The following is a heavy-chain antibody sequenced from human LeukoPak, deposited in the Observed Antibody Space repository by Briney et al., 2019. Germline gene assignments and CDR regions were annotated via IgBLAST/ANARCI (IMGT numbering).Heavy chain of an antibody. CDR3: ATNYYDSSGYYHNFDY. Sequence: SETLSLTCTVSGGSISSYYWSWIRQPPGKGLEWIGEINHSGSTNYNPSLKSRVTISVDTSKNQFSLKLSSVTAADTAVYYCATNYYDSSGYYHNFDYWGQGTLVTVSS. CDR2: INHSGST. J-gene: IGHJ4*02. V-gene: IGHV4-34*01. CDR1: GGSISSYY. D-gene: IGHD3-22*01.